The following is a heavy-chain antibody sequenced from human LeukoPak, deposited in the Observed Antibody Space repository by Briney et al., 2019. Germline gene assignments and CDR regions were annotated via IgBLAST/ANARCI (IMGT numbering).Heavy chain of an antibody. V-gene: IGHV3-30*03. CDR2: ISYDGSNK. Sequence: GGSLRLSCAAPGFTFSSYGMHWVRQAPGKGLEWVAVISYDGSNKYYADSVKGRFTISRDNSKNTPYLQMNSLRAEDTAVYYCASAFHCSSTSCQDYWGQGTLVTVSS. J-gene: IGHJ4*02. D-gene: IGHD2-2*01. CDR1: GFTFSSYG. CDR3: ASAFHCSSTSCQDY.